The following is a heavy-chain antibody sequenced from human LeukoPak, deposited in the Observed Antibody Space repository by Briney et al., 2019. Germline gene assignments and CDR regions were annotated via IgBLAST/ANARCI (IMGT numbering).Heavy chain of an antibody. CDR3: AREWAYGDFDY. CDR2: ISGSDGTT. V-gene: IGHV3-23*01. D-gene: IGHD4-17*01. CDR1: GFTFNNYV. J-gene: IGHJ4*02. Sequence: GGSLRLSCAASGFTFNNYVMNWVRQPPGKGLEWVSGISGSDGTTYYADSVGGRFIISRDNSRNTLYLQMNSLRVEDTAVYYCAREWAYGDFDYWGQGTLVTVSS.